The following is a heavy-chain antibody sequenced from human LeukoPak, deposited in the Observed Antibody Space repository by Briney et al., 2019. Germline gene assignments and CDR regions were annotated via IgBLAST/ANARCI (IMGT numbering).Heavy chain of an antibody. J-gene: IGHJ4*02. V-gene: IGHV4-59*11. CDR1: GFTFSSHV. CDR2: IYYSGST. CDR3: AREAVHYGSGSLDY. Sequence: GSLRLSCAASGFTFSSHVMNWVRQAPGKGLEWIGYIYYSGSTNYSPSLKSRVTMLLDPSKNQFSLSLISVTAADTAVYYCAREAVHYGSGSLDYWGQGTLVTVSS. D-gene: IGHD3-10*01.